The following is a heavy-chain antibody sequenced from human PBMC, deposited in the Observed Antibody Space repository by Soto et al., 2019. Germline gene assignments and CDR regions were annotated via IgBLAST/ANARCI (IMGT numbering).Heavy chain of an antibody. CDR2: IKQDGSEK. CDR1: GFTFSSYW. J-gene: IGHJ4*02. D-gene: IGHD6-13*01. Sequence: EVQLVESGGGLVQPGGSLRLSCAASGFTFSSYWMSWVRQAPGKGLEWVANIKQDGSEKYYVDSVKGRFTISRDNAKNSLYLQMNSLRAEDTAVYYCARESRFSWGIAAAGTFYWGQGTLVTVSS. CDR3: ARESRFSWGIAAAGTFY. V-gene: IGHV3-7*01.